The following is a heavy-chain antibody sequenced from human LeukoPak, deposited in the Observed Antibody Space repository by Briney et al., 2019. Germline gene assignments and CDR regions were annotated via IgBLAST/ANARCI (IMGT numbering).Heavy chain of an antibody. Sequence: GESLKISCKGSGYSFTTYWIVWVRQLPGKGLEWVGIIYPGDSDTRYSPSFQGQVTISADKSISTSYLQWSSMKASNTVIYYGATYENNNGVDPWGQGTLVTVSS. CDR2: IYPGDSDT. CDR3: ATYENNNGVDP. V-gene: IGHV5-51*01. J-gene: IGHJ5*02. D-gene: IGHD1/OR15-1a*01. CDR1: GYSFTTYW.